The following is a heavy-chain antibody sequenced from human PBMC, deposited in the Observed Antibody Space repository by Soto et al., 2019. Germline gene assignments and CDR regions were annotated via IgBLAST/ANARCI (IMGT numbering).Heavy chain of an antibody. D-gene: IGHD3-22*01. J-gene: IGHJ4*02. Sequence: GGSSRLSCAVSGITISIYYISWVRQAAGKGLELVSVIYAGTITYYADSVKGRFTIYRDNSKNTLNLEMNSLRVEDTAVYYCARIPYDNSGTIFDYWVQGTLVAVSS. CDR3: ARIPYDNSGTIFDY. CDR2: IYAGTIT. CDR1: GITISIYY. V-gene: IGHV3-53*01.